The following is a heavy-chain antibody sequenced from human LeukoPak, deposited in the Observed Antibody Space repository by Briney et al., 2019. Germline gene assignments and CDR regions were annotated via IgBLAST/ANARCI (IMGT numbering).Heavy chain of an antibody. J-gene: IGHJ6*04. CDR1: GFTFSSYE. Sequence: GSLRLSCAASGFTFSSYEMNWVRHAPGKGLEWVSYISSSGSTIYYADSVTGRFTISRDNAKNSLYLQMNSLRAEDTAVYYCAELGITMIGGVWGKGTTVTISS. D-gene: IGHD3-10*02. CDR2: ISSSGSTI. V-gene: IGHV3-48*03. CDR3: AELGITMIGGV.